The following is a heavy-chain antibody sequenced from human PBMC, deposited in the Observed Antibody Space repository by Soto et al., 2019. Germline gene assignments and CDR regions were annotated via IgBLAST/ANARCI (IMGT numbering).Heavy chain of an antibody. D-gene: IGHD6-13*01. CDR2: IIPILGIA. CDR3: ARGLPEDQQLEPVAFDI. V-gene: IGHV1-69*02. Sequence: QVQLVQSGAEVKKPGSSVKVSCKASGGTFSSYTISWVRQAPGQGLEWMGRIIPILGIANYAQKFQGRVTITENKSTSTAYMELSSLRSEETAVYYCARGLPEDQQLEPVAFDIWGQGTMVTVSS. J-gene: IGHJ3*02. CDR1: GGTFSSYT.